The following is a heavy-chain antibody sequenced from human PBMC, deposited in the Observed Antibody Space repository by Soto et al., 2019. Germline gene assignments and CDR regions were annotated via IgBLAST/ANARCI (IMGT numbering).Heavy chain of an antibody. CDR2: ISSSSSYT. D-gene: IGHD5-12*01. J-gene: IGHJ4*02. CDR1: GFTFSDYY. CDR3: ARDRGGYSSPPGLDY. V-gene: IGHV3-11*06. Sequence: PGGSLRLSCAASGFTFSDYYMSWIRQAPGKGLEWVSYISSSSSYTNYADSVKGRFTISRDNAKNSLYLQMNSLRAEDTGVYYCARDRGGYSSPPGLDYWGQGTLVTVSS.